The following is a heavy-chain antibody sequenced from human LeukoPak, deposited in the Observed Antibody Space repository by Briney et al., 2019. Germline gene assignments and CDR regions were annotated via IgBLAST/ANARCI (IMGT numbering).Heavy chain of an antibody. CDR3: AKETARPAGVFEY. D-gene: IGHD1-14*01. CDR2: ISGSGGKT. CDR1: GXTFSTYA. J-gene: IGHJ4*02. Sequence: GGSLRLSCAASGXTFSTYAVSWVRQAPGKGLEWVSAISGSGGKTYYADSVKGRFTISRDNSKNTLYLQMNSLRAEDTAVYYCAKETARPAGVFEYWGQGTRVTVSS. V-gene: IGHV3-23*01.